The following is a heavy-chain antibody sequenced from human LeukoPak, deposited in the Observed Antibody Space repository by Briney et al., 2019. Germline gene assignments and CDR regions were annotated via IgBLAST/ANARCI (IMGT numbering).Heavy chain of an antibody. CDR3: ARQLVRVSYYMDV. D-gene: IGHD1-26*01. J-gene: IGHJ6*03. CDR1: GYIFTNYA. CDR2: NSAYNGNP. V-gene: IGHV1-18*01. Sequence: ASVKVSRKASGYIFTNYAISWVRQPPAPGLEWVGWNSAYNGNPKYAQKFQGRVTMTTDTSTNTAYMEVRSLRSDDTAVYYCARQLVRVSYYMDVWGKGTTVIVSS.